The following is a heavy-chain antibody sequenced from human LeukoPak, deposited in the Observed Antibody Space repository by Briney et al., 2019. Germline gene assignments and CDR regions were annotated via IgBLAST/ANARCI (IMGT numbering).Heavy chain of an antibody. D-gene: IGHD3-10*01. CDR3: AKRAGSAWSAGT. J-gene: IGHJ5*02. V-gene: IGHV3-30*02. Sequence: GGSLRLSCAASGFSFSNFGMHWVRQAPGKGLDWVAYIRNDASNQYYADSVKGRFSISRDNSKNTLYLQMNSLRDEDTAVHYCAKRAGSAWSAGTWGQGTLVTVSS. CDR1: GFSFSNFG. CDR2: IRNDASNQ.